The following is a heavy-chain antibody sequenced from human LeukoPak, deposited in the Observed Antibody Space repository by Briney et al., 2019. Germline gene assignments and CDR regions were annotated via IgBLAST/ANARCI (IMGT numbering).Heavy chain of an antibody. CDR2: IYYSGST. Sequence: SQTLSLTCTVSGGSISSGSYYWSWIRQPPGKGLEWIGYIYYSGSTNYNPSLKSRVTISVDTSKNQFSLKLSSVTAADTAVYYCARNTMVRGWSIYWGQGTLVTVSS. D-gene: IGHD3-10*01. V-gene: IGHV4-61*01. CDR1: GGSISSGSYY. CDR3: ARNTMVRGWSIY. J-gene: IGHJ4*02.